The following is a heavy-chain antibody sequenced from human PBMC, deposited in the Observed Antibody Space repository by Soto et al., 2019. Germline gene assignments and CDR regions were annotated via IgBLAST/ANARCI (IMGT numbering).Heavy chain of an antibody. CDR3: AKDFQTPYYYDSSG. V-gene: IGHV3-30*18. Sequence: GGSLRLSCAASGFTFSSYGMHWVRQAPGKGLEWVAVISYDGSNKYYADSVKGRFTISRDNSKNTLYLQMNSLRAEDAAVYYCAKDFQTPYYYDSSGWGQGTLVTVSS. J-gene: IGHJ4*02. D-gene: IGHD3-22*01. CDR2: ISYDGSNK. CDR1: GFTFSSYG.